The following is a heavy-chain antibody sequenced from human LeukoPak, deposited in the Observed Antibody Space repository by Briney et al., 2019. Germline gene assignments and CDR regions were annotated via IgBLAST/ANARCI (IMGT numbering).Heavy chain of an antibody. CDR3: ASDFCSSRRCHSLFEY. J-gene: IGHJ4*02. CDR2: INANNGNI. Sequence: GASVMVSCKASGYTFTKYGVSWVRQAPGQGLEWIGWINANNGNINYAQNLQGRVTVTTDTSTSTAYMELRSLRSDDTAVYFCASDFCSSRRCHSLFEYWGQGALVSVTS. D-gene: IGHD2-2*01. CDR1: GYTFTKYG. V-gene: IGHV1-18*04.